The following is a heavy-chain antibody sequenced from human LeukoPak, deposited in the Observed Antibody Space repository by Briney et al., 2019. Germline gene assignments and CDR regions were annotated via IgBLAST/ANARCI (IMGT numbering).Heavy chain of an antibody. CDR2: INSDGTTT. CDR3: AVSNGGYGP. CDR1: AFNFTAYW. V-gene: IGHV3-74*01. D-gene: IGHD5-12*01. J-gene: IGHJ5*02. Sequence: GGSLRLSCGSTAFNFTAYWVHWVRQDPRQGLLWVARINSDGTTTNYADSVKGRFTISRDNAKNTLFLQMNSLRAEDTAVYFCAVSNGGYGPWGQGALVTVSS.